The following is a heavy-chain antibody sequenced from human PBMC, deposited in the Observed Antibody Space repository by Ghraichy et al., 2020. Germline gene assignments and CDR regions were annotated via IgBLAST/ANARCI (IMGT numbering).Heavy chain of an antibody. CDR2: ITSSSRFI. Sequence: LSLTCVGSGFTLSSYSMNWVRQAPGKGLEWVSYITSSSRFISYADSVKGRFTVSRDNAQNSVYLQMKSLRDEDTAVYYCAGGSTVVRYYYYDGMDVWGQGTTVTVSS. D-gene: IGHD4-23*01. V-gene: IGHV3-48*02. CDR3: AGGSTVVRYYYYDGMDV. J-gene: IGHJ6*02. CDR1: GFTLSSYS.